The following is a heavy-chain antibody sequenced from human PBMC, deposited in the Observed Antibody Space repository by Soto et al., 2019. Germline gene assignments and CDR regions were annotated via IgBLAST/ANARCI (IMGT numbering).Heavy chain of an antibody. CDR3: ARANIPHYYDSSGYTFDY. J-gene: IGHJ4*02. D-gene: IGHD3-22*01. CDR2: IIPIFGTA. Sequence: GASVKVSCKASGGTFSSYAISWVRQAPGQGLEWMGGIIPIFGTANYAQKFQGRVTITADESTSTAYMELSSLRSEDTAVYYCARANIPHYYDSSGYTFDYWGQGTLVTVS. V-gene: IGHV1-69*13. CDR1: GGTFSSYA.